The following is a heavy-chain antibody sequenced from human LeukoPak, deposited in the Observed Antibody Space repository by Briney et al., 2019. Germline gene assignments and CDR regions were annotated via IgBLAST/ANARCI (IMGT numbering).Heavy chain of an antibody. CDR2: ISASGGST. Sequence: GGSLRLSCAAFGFTFSSYALSWVRQPPGKGLEWVSAISASGGSTYYADSVKGRFTISRDNSKNTLYLQLNNVRTEDTATYFCAKEQYPGYFDFWGQGTLVTVSA. CDR1: GFTFSSYA. D-gene: IGHD1-14*01. CDR3: AKEQYPGYFDF. V-gene: IGHV3-23*01. J-gene: IGHJ4*02.